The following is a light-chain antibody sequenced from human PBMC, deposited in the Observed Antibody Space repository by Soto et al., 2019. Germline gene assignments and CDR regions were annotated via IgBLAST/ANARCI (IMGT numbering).Light chain of an antibody. J-gene: IGKJ5*01. CDR2: GAS. Sequence: EFVMTQSPSTLSVSPGERATLSYGAAQSIRSLLAWYQHKPGQAPRLLIYGASTRATAIPARFTGSGSGTEFTLTISSLQSEDFAVYYCQQYNNWPITFGPGTRLEIK. CDR3: QQYNNWPIT. CDR1: QSIRSL. V-gene: IGKV3-15*01.